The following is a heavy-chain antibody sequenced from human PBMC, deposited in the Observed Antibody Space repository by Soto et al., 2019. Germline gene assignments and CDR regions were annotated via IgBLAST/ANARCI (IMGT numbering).Heavy chain of an antibody. J-gene: IGHJ6*02. CDR1: GGTFTSYD. D-gene: IGHD2-15*01. CDR3: ARGLGDIVVVVAATRDGGMDV. Sequence: ASVKVSCKASGGTFTSYDINWVRQATGQGLEWMGWMNPNSGNTGYAQKFQGRVTMTRNTSISTAYMELSSLRSEDTAVYYCARGLGDIVVVVAATRDGGMDVWGQGTTVTVSS. V-gene: IGHV1-8*01. CDR2: MNPNSGNT.